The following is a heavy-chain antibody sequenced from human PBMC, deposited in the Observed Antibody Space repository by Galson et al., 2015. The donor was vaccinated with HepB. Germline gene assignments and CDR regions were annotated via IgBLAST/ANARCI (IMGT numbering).Heavy chain of an antibody. CDR1: GYTFSSYD. V-gene: IGHV1-8*01. J-gene: IGHJ4*02. CDR2: MNPNSGNT. Sequence: SVKVSCKASGYTFSSYDINWVRQATGQGLEWMGWMNPNSGNTGYAQKLQGRVIMTRDTSISTAYMELSSLSFEDTAIYYCVRGRPASFDSWGQGTLVAVS. D-gene: IGHD6-25*01. CDR3: VRGRPASFDS.